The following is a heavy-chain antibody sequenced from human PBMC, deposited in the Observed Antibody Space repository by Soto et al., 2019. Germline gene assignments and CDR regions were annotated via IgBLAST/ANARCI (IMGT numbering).Heavy chain of an antibody. J-gene: IGHJ5*02. D-gene: IGHD2-2*01. CDR3: ARDWTSPSCVSTSCPRGGWLDP. CDR1: GYTLTDHG. Sequence: QVQLVQSGPEVKEPGASVKVSCKASGYTLTDHGISWVRQAPGQGLEWMGWINPYNANTRYGAKVQGRVTMTTDTSITVYMELTGLTSDDTAVYYCARDWTSPSCVSTSCPRGGWLDPWGQGTLLTVSS. CDR2: INPYNANT. V-gene: IGHV1-18*04.